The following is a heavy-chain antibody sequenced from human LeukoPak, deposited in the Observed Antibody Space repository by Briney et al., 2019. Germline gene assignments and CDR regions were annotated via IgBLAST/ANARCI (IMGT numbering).Heavy chain of an antibody. CDR1: GFTFRSYA. J-gene: IGHJ3*02. V-gene: IGHV3-48*04. CDR3: ARDQLEQPGGDAFDI. D-gene: IGHD1/OR15-1a*01. CDR2: ISTTSTTI. Sequence: PGGSLRLSCAASGFTFRSYAMNWVRQAPGKGLEWVSYISTTSTTIYHADSVKGRFTISRDNAKNSLYLQMNSLRAEDTAVYYCARDQLEQPGGDAFDIWGQGTMVTVSS.